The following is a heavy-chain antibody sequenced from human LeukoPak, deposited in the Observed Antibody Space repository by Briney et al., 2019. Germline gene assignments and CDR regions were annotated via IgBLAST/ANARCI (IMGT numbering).Heavy chain of an antibody. J-gene: IGHJ4*02. CDR1: GFTFSSYS. Sequence: GGSLRLSCAASGFTFSSYSMNWVRQAPGKGLEWVSSISSSSSNIYYADSVKGRFTISRDNAKNSLYLQMNSLRAEDTAVYYCARLRLWFGELQFDYWGQGTLVTVSS. CDR3: ARLRLWFGELQFDY. D-gene: IGHD3-10*01. CDR2: ISSSSSNI. V-gene: IGHV3-21*01.